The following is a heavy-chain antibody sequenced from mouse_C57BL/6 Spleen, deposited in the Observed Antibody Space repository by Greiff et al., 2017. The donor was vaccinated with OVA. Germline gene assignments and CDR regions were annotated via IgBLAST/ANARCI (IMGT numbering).Heavy chain of an antibody. CDR3: ARFYYGSSYWYFDV. CDR1: GYTFTSYW. Sequence: QVQLKQPGAELVKPGASVKLSCKASGYTFTSYWMHWVKQRPGRGLEWIGRIDPNSGGTKYNEKFKSKATLTVDKPSSTAYMQLSSLTSEDSAVDYCARFYYGSSYWYFDVWGTGTTVTVSS. J-gene: IGHJ1*03. CDR2: IDPNSGGT. V-gene: IGHV1-72*01. D-gene: IGHD1-1*01.